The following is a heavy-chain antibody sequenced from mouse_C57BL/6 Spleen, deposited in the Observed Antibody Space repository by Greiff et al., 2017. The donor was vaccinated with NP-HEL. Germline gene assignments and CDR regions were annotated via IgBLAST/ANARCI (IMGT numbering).Heavy chain of an antibody. CDR2: IYPGDGDT. J-gene: IGHJ2*01. V-gene: IGHV1-82*01. CDR1: GYAFSSSW. CDR3: ARSGDYDREYYFDY. D-gene: IGHD2-4*01. Sequence: LVESGPELVKPGASVKISCKASGYAFSSSWMNWVKQRPGKGLEWIGRIYPGDGDTNYNGKFKGKATLTADKSSSTAYMQLSSLTSEDSAVYFCARSGDYDREYYFDYWGQGTTLTVSS.